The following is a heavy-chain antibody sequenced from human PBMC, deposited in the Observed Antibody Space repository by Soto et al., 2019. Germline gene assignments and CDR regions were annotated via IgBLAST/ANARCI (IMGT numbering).Heavy chain of an antibody. CDR1: GYTFTSYG. D-gene: IGHD3-10*01. V-gene: IGHV1-18*01. J-gene: IGHJ4*02. Sequence: ASVKVSCKASGYTFTSYGISWVRQAPGQGLEWMGWISAYNGNTNYAQKLQGRVTMTTDTSTSTAYMELRSLRSDDTAVYYCARDKGLLWFGELSLWGQGTLVTGSS. CDR3: ARDKGLLWFGELSL. CDR2: ISAYNGNT.